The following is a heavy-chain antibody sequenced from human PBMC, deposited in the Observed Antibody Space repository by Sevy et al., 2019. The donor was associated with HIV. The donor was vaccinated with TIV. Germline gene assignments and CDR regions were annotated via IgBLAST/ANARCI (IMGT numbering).Heavy chain of an antibody. V-gene: IGHV3-23*01. CDR3: AKDSEDDNYGLFDY. CDR2: ISGSGDNT. D-gene: IGHD5-18*01. Sequence: GGSLRLSCGASGFTFSNYAMSWVRQAPGKGLEWVSSISGSGDNTYNADSVKGRFTVSRDNSKNTLYLQMNSLRAEDTAVYYCAKDSEDDNYGLFDYWGQGTLVTVSS. J-gene: IGHJ4*02. CDR1: GFTFSNYA.